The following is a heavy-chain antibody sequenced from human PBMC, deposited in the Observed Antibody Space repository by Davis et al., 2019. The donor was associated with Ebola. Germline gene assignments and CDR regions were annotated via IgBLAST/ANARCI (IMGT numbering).Heavy chain of an antibody. CDR3: TSAYGDWDY. J-gene: IGHJ4*02. V-gene: IGHV3-73*01. CDR1: GFTFSGSA. D-gene: IGHD4-17*01. Sequence: GESLKISCAASGFTFSGSAMHWVRQASGKGLEWVGRIRSKANSYATAYAASVKGRFTISRDDSKNTAYLQMNSLKTEDTAVYYCTSAYGDWDYWGQGTLVTVSS. CDR2: IRSKANSYAT.